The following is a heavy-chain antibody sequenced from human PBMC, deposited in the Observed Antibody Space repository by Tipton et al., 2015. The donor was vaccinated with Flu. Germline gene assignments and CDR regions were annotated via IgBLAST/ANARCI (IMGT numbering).Heavy chain of an antibody. V-gene: IGHV4-4*09. CDR2: IYNNQYT. Sequence: TLSLTCTVSGGFVSSYYWNWIRQPPGKGLEWIGYIYNNQYTQYNPSLKSRVTVSVDPSMSQFSLRLTSVTAADTAVYYCARDPSLGMPDFFDSWGQGILVTASS. J-gene: IGHJ4*02. D-gene: IGHD2-2*01. CDR1: GGFVSSYY. CDR3: ARDPSLGMPDFFDS.